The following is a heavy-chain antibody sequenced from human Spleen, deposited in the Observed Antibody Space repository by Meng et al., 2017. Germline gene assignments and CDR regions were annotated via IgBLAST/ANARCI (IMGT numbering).Heavy chain of an antibody. CDR2: INVYNGKT. CDR1: GYTLSRDG. V-gene: IGHV1-18*01. CDR3: ATRGNPYLNC. J-gene: IGHJ4*02. Sequence: QVQLVEAGAEVRKPGAAVKVACDASGYTLSRDGFGWVRQAPGQGLEWLGWINVYNGKTDYALKFQDRVTMTTDTFTNTAYMELRSLRSDDTAVYYCATRGNPYLNCWGQGTLVTVSS.